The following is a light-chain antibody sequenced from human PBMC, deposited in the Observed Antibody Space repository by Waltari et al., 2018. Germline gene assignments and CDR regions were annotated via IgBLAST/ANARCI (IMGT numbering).Light chain of an antibody. CDR3: HSRDASGVGGS. J-gene: IGLJ2*01. CDR1: SLRSYY. V-gene: IGLV3-19*01. Sequence: SSELTQDPAVSVAMGQTVRITCQGDSLRSYYASWYQQRPGQAPILVIYDKGNRPSGVPDGFSGSSSQNTASLTITGAQAEDEASYYCHSRDASGVGGSFGGGTKLTVL. CDR2: DKG.